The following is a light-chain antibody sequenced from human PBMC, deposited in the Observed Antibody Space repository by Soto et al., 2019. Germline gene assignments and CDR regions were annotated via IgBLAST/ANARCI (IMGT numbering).Light chain of an antibody. Sequence: DIVMTQSPSSLSASVRDRVTITCRASQTISNYVNWYQQKPGKAPKVLISAASSLQSGVPSRFSGSGSGTEFTLTISSLQAEDYATYYCQQSYTLTPLTFGGGTKVDIK. V-gene: IGKV1-39*01. CDR1: QTISNY. J-gene: IGKJ4*01. CDR3: QQSYTLTPLT. CDR2: AAS.